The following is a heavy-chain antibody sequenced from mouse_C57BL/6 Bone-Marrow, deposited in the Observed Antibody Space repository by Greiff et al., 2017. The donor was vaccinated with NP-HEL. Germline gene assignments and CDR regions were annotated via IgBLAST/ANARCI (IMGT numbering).Heavy chain of an antibody. D-gene: IGHD1-1*01. CDR3: ARGNYFGRGFAY. J-gene: IGHJ3*01. CDR1: GYTFTSYR. V-gene: IGHV1-72*01. CDR2: IDPKSGGT. Sequence: VQLQQSGAELVKPGASVKLSCKASGYTFTSYRMHWVKQRPGRGLAWIGWIDPKSGGTKYNEKFKSKATLTVDKSSSTAYMQLSSLSSEDSAVYYCARGNYFGRGFAYWGRGKLIPVSA.